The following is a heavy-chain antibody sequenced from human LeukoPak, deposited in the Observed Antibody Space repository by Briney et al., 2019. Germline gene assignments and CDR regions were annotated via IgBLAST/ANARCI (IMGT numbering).Heavy chain of an antibody. CDR2: ISSSGGTI. CDR3: AKGGGYFSPYWYSDL. Sequence: GRSLRPSCAASGFTFSSYEMNWVRQAPGKGLEWVSYISSSGGTIYYADSVKGRFTISRDNAKNSLYLQMNSLRAEDTAVYYCAKGGGYFSPYWYSDLWGRGTLVTVSS. V-gene: IGHV3-48*03. D-gene: IGHD1-26*01. J-gene: IGHJ2*01. CDR1: GFTFSSYE.